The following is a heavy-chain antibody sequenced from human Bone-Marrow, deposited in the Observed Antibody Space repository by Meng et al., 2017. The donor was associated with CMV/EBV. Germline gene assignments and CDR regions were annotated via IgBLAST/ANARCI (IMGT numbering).Heavy chain of an antibody. CDR3: TREEYYDFWSGYTPSY. CDR2: IRSKAYGGTT. J-gene: IGHJ4*02. CDR1: GFTFGDYA. D-gene: IGHD3-3*01. Sequence: GGSLRLSCTASGFTFGDYAMSWVRQAPGKGLEWVGFIRSKAYGGTTEYAASVKGRFTISRDDSKSIAYLQMNSLKTEDTAVYYCTREEYYDFWSGYTPSYWGQGTLVTVSS. V-gene: IGHV3-49*04.